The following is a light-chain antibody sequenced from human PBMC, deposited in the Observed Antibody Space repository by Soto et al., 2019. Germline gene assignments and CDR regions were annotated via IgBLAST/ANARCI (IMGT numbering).Light chain of an antibody. CDR3: QQYHSHPYT. CDR2: KAS. J-gene: IGKJ2*01. CDR1: QSIHTW. Sequence: DFQMTQSPSTLSASVGDSVTITCRASQSIHTWLAWYQQKPGRTPKLLIYKASVLESGVPSRFSGSGSGTEFSLTISSLQPDDFAIYYCQQYHSHPYTFGRGTKLQIK. V-gene: IGKV1-5*03.